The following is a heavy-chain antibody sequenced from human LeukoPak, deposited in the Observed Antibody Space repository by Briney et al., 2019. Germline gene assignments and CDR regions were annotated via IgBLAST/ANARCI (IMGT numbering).Heavy chain of an antibody. Sequence: GGSLRLSCTAAGFTFGDYAMSWVRQAPGKGLEWVGFIRSKAYGGTTEYAASVKGRFTISRDDSKSIAYLQMNSLKTEDTAVYYCTRDVKDIVVVPAWRWFDPWGQGTLVTVSS. J-gene: IGHJ5*02. CDR2: IRSKAYGGTT. CDR3: TRDVKDIVVVPAWRWFDP. D-gene: IGHD2-2*01. V-gene: IGHV3-49*04. CDR1: GFTFGDYA.